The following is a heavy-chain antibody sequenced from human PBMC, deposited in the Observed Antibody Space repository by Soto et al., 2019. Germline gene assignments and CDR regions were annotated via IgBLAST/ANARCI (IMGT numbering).Heavy chain of an antibody. V-gene: IGHV4-59*01. D-gene: IGHD3-22*01. CDR2: IYYSGST. Sequence: SETLSLTYTVSGGSISSYYWSWIRQPPGKGLEWIGYIYYSGSTNYNPSLKSRVTISVDTSKNQFSLKLSSVTAADTAVYYCARRYPDYYDSSGYYYGYDAFDIWGQGTMVTVSS. CDR3: ARRYPDYYDSSGYYYGYDAFDI. CDR1: GGSISSYY. J-gene: IGHJ3*02.